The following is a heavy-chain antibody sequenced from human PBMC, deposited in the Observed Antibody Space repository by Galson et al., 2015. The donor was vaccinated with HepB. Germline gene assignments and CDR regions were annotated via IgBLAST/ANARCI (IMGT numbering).Heavy chain of an antibody. CDR1: GFTFSSYS. J-gene: IGHJ4*02. Sequence: SLRLSCAASGFTFSSYSMNWVRQAPGKGLEWVSYISSSSSTIYYADSVKGRFTISRDNAKNSLYLQMNSLRAEDTAVYYCTRDDGYSYGSAFDYWGQGTLVTVSS. V-gene: IGHV3-48*04. CDR2: ISSSSSTI. D-gene: IGHD5-18*01. CDR3: TRDDGYSYGSAFDY.